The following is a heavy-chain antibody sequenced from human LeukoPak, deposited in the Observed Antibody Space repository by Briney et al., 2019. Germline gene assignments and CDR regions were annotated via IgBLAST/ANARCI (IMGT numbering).Heavy chain of an antibody. D-gene: IGHD3-22*01. CDR3: ARHADYYDSSGYYYPISYYYYGMDV. J-gene: IGHJ6*02. CDR1: GYSFTNYW. V-gene: IGHV5-51*01. CDR2: IYPGDSDT. Sequence: GESLKISCKGSGYSFTNYWIGWVRQMPGKGLEWMGIIYPGDSDTRYSPSFQGQVTISADKSISTAYLQWSSLKASDTAMYYCARHADYYDSSGYYYPISYYYYGMDVWGQGTTVTVSS.